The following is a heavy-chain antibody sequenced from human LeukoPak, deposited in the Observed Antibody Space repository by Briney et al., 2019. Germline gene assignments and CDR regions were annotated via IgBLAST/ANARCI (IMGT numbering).Heavy chain of an antibody. CDR3: ARGGKATVVTM. J-gene: IGHJ4*02. D-gene: IGHD4-23*01. CDR1: GGSINSYY. V-gene: IGHV4-4*07. CDR2: VYSSGNT. Sequence: SETLSLTCTVSGGSINSYYWSWIRQPAGKGLEWIGRVYSSGNTNYNPSLKSRVSMSVDTSKNQFSLKLTSVTAADTAVDYCARGGKATVVTMWGQGILVTVSS.